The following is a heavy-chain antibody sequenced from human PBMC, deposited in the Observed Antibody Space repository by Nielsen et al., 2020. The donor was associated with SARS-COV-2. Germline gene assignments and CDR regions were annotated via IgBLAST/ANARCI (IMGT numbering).Heavy chain of an antibody. D-gene: IGHD6-13*01. CDR3: ARGPRRSSSWSIICYMDV. J-gene: IGHJ6*03. CDR2: IWYDGSNK. Sequence: WIRQPPGKGLEWVAVIWYDGSNKYYADSVKGRFTISRDNSKNTLYLQMNSLRAEDTAVYYCARGPRRSSSWSIICYMDVWGKGTTVTVSS. V-gene: IGHV3-33*01.